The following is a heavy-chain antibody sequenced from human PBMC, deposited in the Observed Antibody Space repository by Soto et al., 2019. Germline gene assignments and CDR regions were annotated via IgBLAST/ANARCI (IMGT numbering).Heavy chain of an antibody. CDR3: ADYYGSGSNNWFDP. CDR2: IYYSGST. J-gene: IGHJ5*02. CDR1: GGSVSSGSYY. V-gene: IGHV4-61*01. D-gene: IGHD3-10*01. Sequence: QVQLQESGPGLVKPSETLSLTCTVSGGSVSSGSYYWSWIRQPPGKGLEWIGYIYYSGSTNYNPSHKSRVTISVDTSKNQFSLKLSSVTAADTAVYYCADYYGSGSNNWFDPWGQGTLVTVSS.